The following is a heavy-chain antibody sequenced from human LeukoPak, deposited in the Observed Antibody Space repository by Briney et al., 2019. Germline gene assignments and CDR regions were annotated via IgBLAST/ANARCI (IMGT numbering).Heavy chain of an antibody. CDR3: ARVLRVAATGRYFDY. D-gene: IGHD6-13*01. Sequence: ASVNVFCTTSGYTFVSYDINWVRQVTGLGLLKLVWMNPISGNTGYAQTFQGRVTMTRNDSIPTAYMELSSLRSEDTAVYYCARVLRVAATGRYFDYWGQGTLVTVSS. V-gene: IGHV1-8*01. CDR2: MNPISGNT. CDR1: GYTFVSYD. J-gene: IGHJ4*02.